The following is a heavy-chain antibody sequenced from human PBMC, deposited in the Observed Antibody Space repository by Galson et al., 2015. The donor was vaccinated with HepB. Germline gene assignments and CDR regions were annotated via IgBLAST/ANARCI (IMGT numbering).Heavy chain of an antibody. CDR3: ARDRRDSSSWYLYWFDP. J-gene: IGHJ5*02. Sequence: SLRLSCAASGFTFSSYSMNWVRQAPGKGLEWVSSISSSSYIYYADSVKGRFTISRDNAKNSLYLQMNSLRAEDTAVYYCARDRRDSSSWYLYWFDPWGQGTLVTVSS. CDR1: GFTFSSYS. CDR2: ISSSSYI. D-gene: IGHD6-13*01. V-gene: IGHV3-21*01.